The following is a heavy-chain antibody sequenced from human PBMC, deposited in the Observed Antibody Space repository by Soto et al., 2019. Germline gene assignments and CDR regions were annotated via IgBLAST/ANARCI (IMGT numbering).Heavy chain of an antibody. V-gene: IGHV1-69*01. CDR2: IIPLFGTA. CDR1: GGTFSSYA. Sequence: QVQLVQSGAEVKKPGSSVKVSCKASGGTFSSYAISWVRQAPGQGLEWMGGIIPLFGTANYAQKFQGRVTITADESTSTAYMELGSLRSEDTAVYYCAENVVVVPAAKGTYYCYGMDVWGQGTTVTVSS. D-gene: IGHD2-2*01. CDR3: AENVVVVPAAKGTYYCYGMDV. J-gene: IGHJ6*02.